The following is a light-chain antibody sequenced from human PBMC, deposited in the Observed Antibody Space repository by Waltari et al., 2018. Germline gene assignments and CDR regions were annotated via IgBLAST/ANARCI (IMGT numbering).Light chain of an antibody. Sequence: QSALTQPASVSGSPGQSITISCTGTSSDVGGYNTVSWYQQHPGKAPKLMFYDVSNRPSGVSNRFSGSKSGNTASLTISGLQAEDEADYYCSSYTSSSTVVFGGGTKLTVL. CDR1: SSDVGGYNT. J-gene: IGLJ2*01. CDR3: SSYTSSSTVV. V-gene: IGLV2-14*03. CDR2: DVS.